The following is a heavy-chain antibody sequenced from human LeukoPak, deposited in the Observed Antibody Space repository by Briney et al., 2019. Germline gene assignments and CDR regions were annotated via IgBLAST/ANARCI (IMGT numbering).Heavy chain of an antibody. CDR2: IYHSGST. D-gene: IGHD2-15*01. CDR3: ARDIGGTYCSGGSCYSEFGWFDP. V-gene: IGHV4-30-2*01. CDR1: GGSISSGGYS. Sequence: PSETLSLTCAVSGGSISSGGYSWSWIRQPPGKGLEWIGYIYHSGSTYYNPSLKSRVTISVDRSKNQFSLKLSSVTAADTAVYYCARDIGGTYCSGGSCYSEFGWFDPWGRGTLVTVSS. J-gene: IGHJ5*02.